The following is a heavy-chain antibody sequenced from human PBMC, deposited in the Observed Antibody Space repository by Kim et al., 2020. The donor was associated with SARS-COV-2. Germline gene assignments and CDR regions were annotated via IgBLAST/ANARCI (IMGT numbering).Heavy chain of an antibody. V-gene: IGHV3-9*01. D-gene: IGHD6-13*01. Sequence: YADSGKGRFTISRDNAKNSLYLQMNSLRAEDTAVYYCAKDIRWQLDGMDVWGQGTTVTVSS. CDR3: AKDIRWQLDGMDV. J-gene: IGHJ6*02.